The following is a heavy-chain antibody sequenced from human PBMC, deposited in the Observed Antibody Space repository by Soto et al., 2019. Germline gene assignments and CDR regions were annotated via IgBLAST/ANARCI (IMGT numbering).Heavy chain of an antibody. D-gene: IGHD5-12*01. CDR2: ISGSDGST. CDR3: AKERSSGYYFFDY. Sequence: EVQLLESGGGLVQPGGSLRLSCAASGFTFSNYAMSWVRQAPGEGLEWVSTISGSDGSTYYADSVKGRFTIPRDISKNTLYLQMNSLRAEDTAIYYCAKERSSGYYFFDYWGQGTLVTVSS. J-gene: IGHJ4*02. CDR1: GFTFSNYA. V-gene: IGHV3-23*01.